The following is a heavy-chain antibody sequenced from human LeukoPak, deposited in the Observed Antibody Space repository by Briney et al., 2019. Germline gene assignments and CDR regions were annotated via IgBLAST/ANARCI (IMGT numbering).Heavy chain of an antibody. CDR1: GFIFSSYW. CDR3: ARGRSSSSWSDY. J-gene: IGHJ4*02. D-gene: IGHD6-13*01. CDR2: IHSDGSGT. Sequence: AGGSLRLSCAASGFIFSSYWMHWVRQAPGKGLVWVSRIHSDGSGTTYADSVKGRFTISRDNAKNTLYLQMTGLRDEDAAVCYCARGRSSSSWSDYWGQGTLVTVSS. V-gene: IGHV3-74*01.